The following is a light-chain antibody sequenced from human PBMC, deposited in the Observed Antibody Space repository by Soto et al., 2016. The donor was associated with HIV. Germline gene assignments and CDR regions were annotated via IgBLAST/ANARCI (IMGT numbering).Light chain of an antibody. J-gene: IGLJ3*02. CDR1: NIGSKS. Sequence: SYELTQPPSVSVAPGKTARITCGGNNIGSKSVYWYQQKSGQAPVLVVHDDSHRPSGIPERFSGSNSGNTATLTISRVEAGDEADYYCQVWDTDSDWVFGGGTKLTVL. V-gene: IGLV3-21*01. CDR3: QVWDTDSDWV. CDR2: DDS.